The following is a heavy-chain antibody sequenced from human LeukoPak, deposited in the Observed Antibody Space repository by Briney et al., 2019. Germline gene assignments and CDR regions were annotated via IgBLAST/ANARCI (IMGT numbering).Heavy chain of an antibody. Sequence: SETLSLTCTVSGGSISSGGYYWSWIRQHPGKGLEWIGYIYYSGSTYYNPSLKSRVTISVDTSKNQFSLKLSSVTAADTAVYYCARVPLRGQQLVRDYWGQGTLVTVSS. V-gene: IGHV4-31*03. CDR3: ARVPLRGQQLVRDY. D-gene: IGHD6-13*01. CDR2: IYYSGST. J-gene: IGHJ4*02. CDR1: GGSISSGGYY.